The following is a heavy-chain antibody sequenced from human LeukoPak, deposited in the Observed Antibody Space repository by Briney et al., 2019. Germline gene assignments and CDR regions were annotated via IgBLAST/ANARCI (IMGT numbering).Heavy chain of an antibody. Sequence: PGGSLRLSCAASGFSFSSYWMHWVRQAPGKGLVWVSRINGDGNTINYADSVRGRFAISRDNAKNTLYLQMNSLRVEDTAVYYCARVGVGMYHFDHWGQGTLVTVSS. CDR2: INGDGNTI. D-gene: IGHD2-2*01. CDR3: ARVGVGMYHFDH. V-gene: IGHV3-74*01. J-gene: IGHJ4*02. CDR1: GFSFSSYW.